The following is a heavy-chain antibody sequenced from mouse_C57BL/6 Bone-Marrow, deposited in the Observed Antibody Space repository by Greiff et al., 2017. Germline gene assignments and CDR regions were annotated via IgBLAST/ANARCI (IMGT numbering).Heavy chain of an antibody. V-gene: IGHV1-15*01. CDR1: GYTFTDYE. D-gene: IGHD1-1*01. CDR2: IDPETGGT. Sequence: QVQLQQSGAELVRPGASVTLSCKASGYTFTDYEMHWVKQTPVHGLEWIGAIDPETGGTAYNQKFKGKAILTADKSSSTAYMELRSLNSEDSAVYYCTNTTVERPRYWYFDVWGTGTTVTVSS. CDR3: TNTTVERPRYWYFDV. J-gene: IGHJ1*03.